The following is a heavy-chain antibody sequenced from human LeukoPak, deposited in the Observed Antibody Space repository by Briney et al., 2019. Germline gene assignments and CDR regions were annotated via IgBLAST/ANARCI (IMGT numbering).Heavy chain of an antibody. J-gene: IGHJ6*03. D-gene: IGHD5-18*01. CDR1: GFTFSSYA. CDR3: ARQSGYSIYYYYYMDV. Sequence: PGGSLRLSCAASGFTFSSYAMSWVRQAPGKGLEWVSAISGSGGSTYYADSVKGRFTISRDNSKDTLYLQMNSLRAEDTAVYYCARQSGYSIYYYYYMDVWGKGTTVTVSS. V-gene: IGHV3-23*01. CDR2: ISGSGGST.